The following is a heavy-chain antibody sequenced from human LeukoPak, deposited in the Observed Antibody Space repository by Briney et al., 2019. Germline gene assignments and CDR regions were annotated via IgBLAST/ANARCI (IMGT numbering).Heavy chain of an antibody. CDR2: ISAYNGNT. V-gene: IGHV1-18*01. CDR3: ARGDPVVDPLSY. CDR1: GYTFTDYP. J-gene: IGHJ4*02. Sequence: ASVKVSCKASGYTFTDYPMNWVRQAPGQGLEWMGWISAYNGNTNYAQKLQGRVTMTTDTSTSTAYMELRSLRSDDTAVYYCARGDPVVDPLSYWGQGTLVTVSS. D-gene: IGHD2-15*01.